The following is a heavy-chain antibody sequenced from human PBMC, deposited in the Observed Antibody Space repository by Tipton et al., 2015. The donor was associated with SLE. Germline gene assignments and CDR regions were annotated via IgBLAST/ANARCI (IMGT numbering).Heavy chain of an antibody. Sequence: GSLRLSCTASGFTFSRYWINWVRQAPGKGPEWVANIKEDGSGKYYVDSVKGRFTISRDNAKNSLYLQMSSLRAEDTAVYYCAVDYSRYGMDVWGQGTTVTVSS. CDR2: IKEDGSGK. CDR1: GFTFSRYW. D-gene: IGHD4-11*01. J-gene: IGHJ6*02. V-gene: IGHV3-7*05. CDR3: AVDYSRYGMDV.